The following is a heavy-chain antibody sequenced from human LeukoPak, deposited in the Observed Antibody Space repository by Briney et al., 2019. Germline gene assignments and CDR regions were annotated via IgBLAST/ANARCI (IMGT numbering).Heavy chain of an antibody. CDR2: ISWNSGSI. CDR1: GFTFDDYA. D-gene: IGHD2-15*01. J-gene: IGHJ4*02. V-gene: IGHV3-9*01. CDR3: ARDRWVGAAFDY. Sequence: GGSLRLSCAASGFTFDDYAMHWVRQAPGKGLEWVSGISWNSGSIGYADSVKGRFTISRDNAKNSLYLQMNSLRADDTAVYYCARDRWVGAAFDYWGQGTLVTVSS.